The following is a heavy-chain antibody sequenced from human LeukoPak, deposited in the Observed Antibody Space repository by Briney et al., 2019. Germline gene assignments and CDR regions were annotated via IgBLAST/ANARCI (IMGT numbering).Heavy chain of an antibody. Sequence: GGTLRLSCAASGLTFARHAMTWVRQTPGKGLEWVAGIGDSGTNTYYADSVKGRFTISRDNSKNMVYLQINSLRAEDTAVYFCATRPPSTTYFGVFDYWGQGTLVSVSS. D-gene: IGHD2/OR15-2a*01. V-gene: IGHV3-23*01. CDR3: ATRPPSTTYFGVFDY. J-gene: IGHJ4*02. CDR2: IGDSGTNT. CDR1: GLTFARHA.